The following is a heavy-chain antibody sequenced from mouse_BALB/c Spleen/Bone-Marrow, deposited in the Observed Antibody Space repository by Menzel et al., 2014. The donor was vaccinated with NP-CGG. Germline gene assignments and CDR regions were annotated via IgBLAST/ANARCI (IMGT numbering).Heavy chain of an antibody. CDR1: GFNIKDTY. CDR2: IDPANGNT. Sequence: EVQLQQSGAELVKPGASVKLSCTASGFNIKDTYMHWVKQRPEQGLEWIGRIDPANGNTKYDPKFQGKATITADTSSNTTCLQLSSLTSEDTAVYYCASYCYGSSGFAYWGQGTLVTVSA. J-gene: IGHJ3*01. D-gene: IGHD1-1*01. CDR3: ASYCYGSSGFAY. V-gene: IGHV14-3*02.